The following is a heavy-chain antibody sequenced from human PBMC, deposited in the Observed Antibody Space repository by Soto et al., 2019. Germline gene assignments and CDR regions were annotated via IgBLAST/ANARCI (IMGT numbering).Heavy chain of an antibody. Sequence: GGSLRLSCGASGFTFSNYAMSWVRQAPGKGLEWVSAISGTGGSTYYADSVKGRFTISRDNSKNTLYLQMNSLRAEDTAVYYCAKSSYYYDSSCYYYVQHYYYDMHALRHGTPVTV. CDR3: AKSSYYYDSSCYYYVQHYYYDMHA. V-gene: IGHV3-23*01. D-gene: IGHD3-22*01. CDR2: ISGTGGST. CDR1: GFTFSNYA. J-gene: IGHJ6*02.